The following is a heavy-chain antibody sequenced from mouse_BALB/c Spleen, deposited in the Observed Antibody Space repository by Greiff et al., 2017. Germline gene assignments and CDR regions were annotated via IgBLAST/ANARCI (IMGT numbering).Heavy chain of an antibody. CDR2: INPYNDGT. D-gene: IGHD2-14*01. CDR1: GYTFTSYV. J-gene: IGHJ2*01. V-gene: IGHV1-14*01. Sequence: VQLKQSGPELVKPGASVKMSCKASGYTFTSYVMHWVKQKPGQGLEWIGYINPYNDGTKYNEKFKGKATLTSDKSSSTAYMELSSLTSEDSAVYYCARDYRYDAYYFDYWGQGTTLTVSS. CDR3: ARDYRYDAYYFDY.